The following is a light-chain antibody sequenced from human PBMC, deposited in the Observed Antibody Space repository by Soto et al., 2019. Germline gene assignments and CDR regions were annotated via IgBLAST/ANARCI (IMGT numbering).Light chain of an antibody. CDR1: SSDVGRYNY. CDR3: SSYTTSTTYV. Sequence: QSALTQPASVSGSPGQSITISCTGTSSDVGRYNYVSWYQHHPGKAPKLMIYDVSNRPSGVSNRFSGSKSGNTASLTISGLQAEDEADYYCSSYTTSTTYVFGTGTKVT. V-gene: IGLV2-14*01. CDR2: DVS. J-gene: IGLJ1*01.